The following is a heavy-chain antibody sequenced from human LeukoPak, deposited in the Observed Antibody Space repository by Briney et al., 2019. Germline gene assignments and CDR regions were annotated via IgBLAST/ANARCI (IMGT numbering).Heavy chain of an antibody. CDR1: GFTFRTYW. V-gene: IGHV3-7*01. Sequence: GGSLRLSCAASGFTFRTYWMTWVRQAPGKGLEWVANIKPDGSEKNYVDSVKGRFTISRYNAKNSLYLQMNSLRAEDTALYYCAKSGPIDYWGQGTLVTVSS. J-gene: IGHJ4*02. CDR2: IKPDGSEK. D-gene: IGHD5-12*01. CDR3: AKSGPIDY.